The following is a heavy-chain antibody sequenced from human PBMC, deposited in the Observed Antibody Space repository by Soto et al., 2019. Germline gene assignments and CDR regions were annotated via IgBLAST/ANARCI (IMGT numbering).Heavy chain of an antibody. CDR1: GGSISSSSYY. CDR2: IYYSGST. J-gene: IGHJ4*02. V-gene: IGHV4-39*01. D-gene: IGHD5-12*01. CDR3: ARNSGYDYSLYYFDY. Sequence: SETLSLTCTVSGGSISSSSYYWGWIRQPPGKGLEWIGSIYYSGSTYYNPSLKSRVTISVDTSKNQFSLKLSSVTAADTAVYYCARNSGYDYSLYYFDYWGQGTLVTVSS.